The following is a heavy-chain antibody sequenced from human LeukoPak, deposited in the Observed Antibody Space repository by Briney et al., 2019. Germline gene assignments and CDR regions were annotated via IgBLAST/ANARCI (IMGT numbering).Heavy chain of an antibody. CDR1: GGSISSGGYY. V-gene: IGHV4-31*03. Sequence: SQTLSLTCTVSGGSISSGGYYWSWIRKHPGKGLEWIGYIYYSGSTYYNPSLKSRVTISVDTSKNQFSLKLSSVTAADTAVYYCARVPAPRHYYDCSGYYLDYWGQGTLVTVSS. CDR3: ARVPAPRHYYDCSGYYLDY. J-gene: IGHJ4*02. CDR2: IYYSGST. D-gene: IGHD3-22*01.